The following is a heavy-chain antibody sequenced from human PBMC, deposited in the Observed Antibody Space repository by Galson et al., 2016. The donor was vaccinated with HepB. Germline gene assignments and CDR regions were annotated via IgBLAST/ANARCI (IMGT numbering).Heavy chain of an antibody. D-gene: IGHD5-12*01. CDR2: IGSSDKYR. V-gene: IGHV3-21*01. J-gene: IGHJ4*02. CDR3: AREGDSGYDSFDY. CDR1: RFTFSAYT. Sequence: SLRLSCATSRFTFSAYTMNWVRQPPGKGLGWVSSIGSSDKYRFYADSVRGRFTISRDNAEKSLYLQMNSLGAEDTAVYYCAREGDSGYDSFDYWGQGTLVTVSS.